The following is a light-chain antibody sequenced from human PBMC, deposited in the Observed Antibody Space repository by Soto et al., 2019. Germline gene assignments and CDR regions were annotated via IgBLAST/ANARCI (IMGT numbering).Light chain of an antibody. CDR2: GAS. CDR3: QQSYSVTWT. Sequence: DIPMTQSPSSLSASVGDRITITCRASQSISSYLNWYQHRPGKAPSVLIYGASNLQSGVPSRFSGSGSGTDFTLTISSLQPEDFAIYYCQQSYSVTWTFAQGNKVEIK. CDR1: QSISSY. J-gene: IGKJ1*01. V-gene: IGKV1-39*01.